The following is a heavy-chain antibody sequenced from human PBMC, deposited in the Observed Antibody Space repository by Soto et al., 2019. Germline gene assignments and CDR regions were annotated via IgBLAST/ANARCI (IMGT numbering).Heavy chain of an antibody. D-gene: IGHD2-21*02. CDR3: ASLGVGDWENYHYYYGMDV. Sequence: RLSCAATGFTFSVYAMTWVRQAPGKGLEWVSAVTANGGSTYSADSVKGRFTISRDNSKNTLFLQMNSLRAEDTAVYYCASLGVGDWENYHYYYGMDVWGQGTTVTVSS. J-gene: IGHJ6*02. CDR1: GFTFSVYA. V-gene: IGHV3-23*01. CDR2: VTANGGST.